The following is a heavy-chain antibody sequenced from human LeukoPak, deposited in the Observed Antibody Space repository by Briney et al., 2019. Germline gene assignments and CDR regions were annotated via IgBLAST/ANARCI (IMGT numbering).Heavy chain of an antibody. Sequence: SETLSLTCTVSGGSISGYYWSWIRQPPGKGLEWIGYIYYSGSTNYNPSLKSRVTISVDTSKNQFSLKLSSVTAADTAVYYCARRSNWFDPWGQGTLVTVSS. CDR2: IYYSGST. CDR3: ARRSNWFDP. J-gene: IGHJ5*02. CDR1: GGSISGYY. V-gene: IGHV4-59*01.